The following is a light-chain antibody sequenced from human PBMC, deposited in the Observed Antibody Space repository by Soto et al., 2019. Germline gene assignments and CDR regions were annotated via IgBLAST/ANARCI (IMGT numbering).Light chain of an antibody. Sequence: QAVVTQPPSASGTPGQRVTISCSGSSSNIGSNYVYWYQQLPGTAPKLLIYRNNQRPSGVPDRFSGSKSGTSASLAISGLPSEDDADYYCAAWDDSLSAWVFGGGTKLTVL. CDR3: AAWDDSLSAWV. CDR2: RNN. J-gene: IGLJ3*02. CDR1: SSNIGSNY. V-gene: IGLV1-47*01.